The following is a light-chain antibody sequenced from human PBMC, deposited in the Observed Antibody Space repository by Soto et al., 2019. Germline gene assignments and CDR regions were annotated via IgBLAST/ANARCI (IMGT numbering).Light chain of an antibody. Sequence: EIVMTQSPATLSVSPGERATLSCRASQSVNSHLAWYQQKPGQAPRLLIYGASTRATGIPARFSGSGSGTEFTLTISSLQSEDFAVYYCQQYNNWYTFGQGTKLEIK. CDR2: GAS. J-gene: IGKJ2*01. V-gene: IGKV3-15*01. CDR1: QSVNSH. CDR3: QQYNNWYT.